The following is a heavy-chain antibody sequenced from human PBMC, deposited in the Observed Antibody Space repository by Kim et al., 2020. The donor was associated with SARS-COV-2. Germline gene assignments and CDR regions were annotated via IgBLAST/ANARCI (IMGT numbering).Heavy chain of an antibody. CDR2: ISYDGSNK. V-gene: IGHV3-30*04. Sequence: GGSLRLSCAASGFTFSSYAMHWVRQAPGKGLEWVAVISYDGSNKYYADSVKGRFTISRDNSKNTLYLQMNSLRAEDTAVYYCARSIAVAVGAYYFDYWGQGTLVTVSS. J-gene: IGHJ4*02. CDR3: ARSIAVAVGAYYFDY. D-gene: IGHD6-19*01. CDR1: GFTFSSYA.